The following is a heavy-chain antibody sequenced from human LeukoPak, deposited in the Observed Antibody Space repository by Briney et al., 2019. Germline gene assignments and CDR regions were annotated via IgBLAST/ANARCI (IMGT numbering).Heavy chain of an antibody. V-gene: IGHV1-18*01. D-gene: IGHD6-19*01. CDR2: IGAHNGDT. CDR1: GYTFTTFG. Sequence: ASVKVSCKASGYTFTTFGITWVRQAPGQGREWMGWIGAHNGDTSYARNLQDRVTMTTDTSTTTVYMELGSLRPDDTAVYYCARSVSGWYDDYWGQGTLVTVSS. J-gene: IGHJ4*02. CDR3: ARSVSGWYDDY.